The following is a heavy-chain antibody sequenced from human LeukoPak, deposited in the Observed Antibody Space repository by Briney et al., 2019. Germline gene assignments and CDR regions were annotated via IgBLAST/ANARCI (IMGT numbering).Heavy chain of an antibody. D-gene: IGHD1-26*01. CDR2: INHSGST. CDR1: GGSFSGYY. CDR3: ARAGASAY. Sequence: SETLSLTCAVYGGSFSGYYWSWIRQPPGKGLEWIGEINHSGSTNYNPSLKSRVTISVDTSKNQFSLKLSSVTAADTAVYYCARAGASAYWGQGSLVTVSS. V-gene: IGHV4-34*01. J-gene: IGHJ4*02.